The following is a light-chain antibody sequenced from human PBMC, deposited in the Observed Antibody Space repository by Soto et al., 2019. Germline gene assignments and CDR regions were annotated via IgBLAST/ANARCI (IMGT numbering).Light chain of an antibody. CDR2: GAS. J-gene: IGKJ2*01. CDR3: QQYRSSPPYT. Sequence: EIVLTQSPGTLSLSPGERATLSCRASQSVSSSYLAWYQQKPGQAPRPLIYGASSRATGIPDRFSGSGSGTDFTLTISRLEPEDFAVYYCQQYRSSPPYTFGQGTKLEIK. V-gene: IGKV3-20*01. CDR1: QSVSSSY.